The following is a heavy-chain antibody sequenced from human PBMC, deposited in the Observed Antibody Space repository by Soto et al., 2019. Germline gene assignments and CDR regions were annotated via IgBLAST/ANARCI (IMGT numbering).Heavy chain of an antibody. D-gene: IGHD3-3*01. CDR1: GYTFTSYY. J-gene: IGHJ6*02. CDR2: INPSGGST. V-gene: IGHV1-46*01. Sequence: QVQLVQSGAEVKKPGASVKVSCKASGYTFTSYYMHWVRQAPGQGLEWMGIINPSGGSTSYAQKFQGRVTMIRDTSTSTVYMELSSLRSEDTAVYYCATPRSYYDFWSGPYYYSMDVWGQGTTVTVSS. CDR3: ATPRSYYDFWSGPYYYSMDV.